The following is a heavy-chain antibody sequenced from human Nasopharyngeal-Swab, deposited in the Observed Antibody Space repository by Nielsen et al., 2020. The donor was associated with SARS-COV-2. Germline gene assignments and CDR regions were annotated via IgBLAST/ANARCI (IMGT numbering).Heavy chain of an antibody. J-gene: IGHJ6*03. CDR1: GFTFSSYA. V-gene: IGHV3-30*04. CDR2: MSYDGSNK. D-gene: IGHD3-9*01. Sequence: GGSLRLSCAASGFTFSSYAMHWVRQAPGKGLEWVAVMSYDGSNKYYADSVKGRFTISRDNSKNTLYLQMNSLRAEDTAVYYCASPLGFDWLQHVDYYYYMDVWGKGTTVTVSS. CDR3: ASPLGFDWLQHVDYYYYMDV.